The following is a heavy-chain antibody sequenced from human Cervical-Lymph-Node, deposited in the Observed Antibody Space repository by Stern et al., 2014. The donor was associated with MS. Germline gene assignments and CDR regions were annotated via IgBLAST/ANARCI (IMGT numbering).Heavy chain of an antibody. D-gene: IGHD2-15*01. CDR3: ARDHDLGYCSGGSCPPQD. V-gene: IGHV1-18*04. J-gene: IGHJ4*02. CDR1: GYTFTSYG. Sequence: VQLVESGAEVKKPGASVKVSCKASGYTFTSYGISWVRQAPGQGLEWMGWISAYNGNTNYAQKLQGRVTMTTDTSTSTAYMELRSLRSDDTAVYYCARDHDLGYCSGGSCPPQDWGQGTLVTVSS. CDR2: ISAYNGNT.